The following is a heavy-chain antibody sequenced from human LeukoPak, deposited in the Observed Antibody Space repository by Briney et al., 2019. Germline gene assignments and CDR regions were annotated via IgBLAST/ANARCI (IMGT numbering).Heavy chain of an antibody. Sequence: ASVKVSCKASRYTFTAHFMHWVRQAPGQGLEWMGWIDLNSAGTNYAQKFQGRVTMTRDTSISTAYMELSRLRSDDTAVYYCARRQLPDDAFDIWGQGTMVTVSS. J-gene: IGHJ3*02. V-gene: IGHV1-2*02. CDR3: ARRQLPDDAFDI. CDR2: IDLNSAGT. CDR1: RYTFTAHF. D-gene: IGHD2-2*01.